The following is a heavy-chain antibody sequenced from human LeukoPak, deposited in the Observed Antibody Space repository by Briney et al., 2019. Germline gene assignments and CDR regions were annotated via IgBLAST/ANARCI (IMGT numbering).Heavy chain of an antibody. Sequence: PSETLSLTCTVSGGSISSYYWSWIRQPPGKGLEWIAYIYYSGTASYNPSLKSRVTISVDTSKNQRSLTLNSVTAADTAVYYCARHQKGGSSWAQFDYWGQGTLVTVSS. D-gene: IGHD6-13*01. CDR3: ARHQKGGSSWAQFDY. CDR1: GGSISSYY. CDR2: IYYSGTA. J-gene: IGHJ4*02. V-gene: IGHV4-59*08.